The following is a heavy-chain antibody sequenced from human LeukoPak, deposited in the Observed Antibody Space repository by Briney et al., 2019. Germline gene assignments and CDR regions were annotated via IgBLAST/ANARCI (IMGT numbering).Heavy chain of an antibody. CDR3: ARRAERYSSSWYNWFDP. CDR1: GGSFSGYY. Sequence: PSETLSLTCAVYGGSFSGYYWSWIRQPPGKGLEWIGEINHSGSTNYNPSLKSRVTISVDTSKNQFSLKLSSVTAADTAVYYCARRAERYSSSWYNWFDPWGQGTLVTVPS. CDR2: INHSGST. J-gene: IGHJ5*02. D-gene: IGHD6-13*01. V-gene: IGHV4-34*01.